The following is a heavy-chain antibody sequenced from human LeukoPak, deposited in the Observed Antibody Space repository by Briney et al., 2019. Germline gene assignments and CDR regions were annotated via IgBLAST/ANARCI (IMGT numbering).Heavy chain of an antibody. CDR1: GFTFSSYS. V-gene: IGHV3-21*01. CDR2: ISSSSSYI. J-gene: IGHJ4*02. CDR3: ARDVSDGCSSTSCYNGNGFDY. Sequence: GGSLRLSRAASGFTFSSYSMNWVRQAPGKGLEWVSSISSSSSYIYYADSVKGRFTISRDNAKNSLYLQMNSLRAEDTAVYYCARDVSDGCSSTSCYNGNGFDYWGQGTLVTVSS. D-gene: IGHD2-2*02.